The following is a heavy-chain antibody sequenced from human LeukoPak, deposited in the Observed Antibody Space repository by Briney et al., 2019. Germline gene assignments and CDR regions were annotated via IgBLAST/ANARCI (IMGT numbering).Heavy chain of an antibody. CDR2: INPNSGGT. J-gene: IGHJ3*02. CDR1: GYTFTGYY. V-gene: IGHV1-2*02. D-gene: IGHD3-10*01. Sequence: ASVKVSCKASGYTFTGYYMHWVRQAPGQGLEWMGWINPNSGGTNYAQKFQGRVTMTRDTSISTAYMELSRLRSDDTAVYYCAGVGGSGSYNDAFDIWGQGTIVTVSS. CDR3: AGVGGSGSYNDAFDI.